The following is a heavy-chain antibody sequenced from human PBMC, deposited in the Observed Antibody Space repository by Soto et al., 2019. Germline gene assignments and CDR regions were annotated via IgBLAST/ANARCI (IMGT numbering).Heavy chain of an antibody. Sequence: GXSVKVSCKASGYTFTCYYMHWVRQAPGQGLEWMGWINPNSGGTNYAQKFQGRVTMTRDTSISTAYMELSRLRSDDTAVYYCARGGRFEGIVVVPAAPVDSWGQGTLVTVSS. J-gene: IGHJ5*01. CDR2: INPNSGGT. CDR3: ARGGRFEGIVVVPAAPVDS. V-gene: IGHV1-2*02. D-gene: IGHD2-2*01. CDR1: GYTFTCYY.